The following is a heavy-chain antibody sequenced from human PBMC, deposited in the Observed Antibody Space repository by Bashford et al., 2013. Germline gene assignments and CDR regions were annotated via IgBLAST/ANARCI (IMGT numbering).Heavy chain of an antibody. D-gene: IGHD4-23*01. CDR3: ARNSPHNRGPSYYYGMDV. Sequence: RPLLYSSETLSLTCSVSGGSISSYYWSWIRQPPGKGLEWIGYIYYSGSTNYNPSLKSRVTISVDTSKKQFSLKLSSVTAADTAVYYCARNSPHNRGPSYYYGMDVWGQGTTVTVSS. CDR1: GGSISSYY. V-gene: IGHV4-59*01. CDR2: IYYSGST. J-gene: IGHJ6*02.